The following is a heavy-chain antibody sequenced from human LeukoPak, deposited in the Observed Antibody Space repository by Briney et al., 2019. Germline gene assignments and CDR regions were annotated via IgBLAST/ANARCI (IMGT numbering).Heavy chain of an antibody. CDR2: ISRNGGST. Sequence: GGSLRLSCAASGFTFSSYAMSWVRQAPGKGLEWVSAISRNGGSTYYADSVKGRFTISRDNSKNTLYLQMNSLRAEDTAVYYCAKPPTDYYDSSGYPDNWGQGTLVTVSS. J-gene: IGHJ4*02. D-gene: IGHD3-22*01. CDR3: AKPPTDYYDSSGYPDN. CDR1: GFTFSSYA. V-gene: IGHV3-23*01.